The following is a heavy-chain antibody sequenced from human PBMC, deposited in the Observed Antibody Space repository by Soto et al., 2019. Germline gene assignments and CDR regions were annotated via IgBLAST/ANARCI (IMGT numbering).Heavy chain of an antibody. Sequence: TLSLNCNVSGFAISRGYYWSWVRQPPGKGLEWIGSIYPSVSSYHNPSLESRLTLSIDTSKNQFTLKLASVTAADTALYYCAREKVGTTFFDNWGQGTQVTVSS. CDR2: IYPSVSS. CDR1: GFAISRGYY. D-gene: IGHD1-1*01. J-gene: IGHJ4*02. V-gene: IGHV4-38-2*02. CDR3: AREKVGTTFFDN.